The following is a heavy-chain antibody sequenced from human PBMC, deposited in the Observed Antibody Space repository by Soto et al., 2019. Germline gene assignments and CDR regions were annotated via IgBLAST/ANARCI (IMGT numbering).Heavy chain of an antibody. J-gene: IGHJ4*02. V-gene: IGHV3-33*01. D-gene: IGHD2-2*01. Sequence: PGGSLRLSCAASGFTFSSYGMHWFRQAPGKGLEWVAVIWYDGSNKYYADSVKGRFTISRDNSKNTLYLQMNSLRAEDTAVYYCARDSLFVVPAATDGFDYWGQGTLVTVSS. CDR2: IWYDGSNK. CDR1: GFTFSSYG. CDR3: ARDSLFVVPAATDGFDY.